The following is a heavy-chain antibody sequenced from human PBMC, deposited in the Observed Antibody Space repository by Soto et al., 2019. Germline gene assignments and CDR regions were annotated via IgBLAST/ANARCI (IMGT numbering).Heavy chain of an antibody. V-gene: IGHV3-33*01. J-gene: IGHJ4*02. CDR3: ARDWNAGIFDY. Sequence: PGGSLRLSCAASGFTFKNFAMHWVRQAPGKGLEWVAMIWYDAINKYYADSVKGRFTISRDHSKNTLSLQMDSLRAEDTAVYYCARDWNAGIFDYWGQGTLVTVSS. D-gene: IGHD1-1*01. CDR2: IWYDAINK. CDR1: GFTFKNFA.